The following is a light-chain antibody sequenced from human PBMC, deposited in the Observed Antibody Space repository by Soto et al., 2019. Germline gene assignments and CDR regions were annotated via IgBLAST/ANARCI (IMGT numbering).Light chain of an antibody. CDR3: QQYGSSPPT. J-gene: IGKJ1*01. V-gene: IGKV3-20*01. CDR2: GAS. CDR1: QSVSNNY. Sequence: EIVFTQSPGTVSLSPVEIATLSCMDSQSVSNNYLAWYQQKPGQGPRLLIYGASSRATGTPDRFSGSGSGTDFTLTINRLEPEDFALYYCQQYGSSPPTFGQGNKVAIK.